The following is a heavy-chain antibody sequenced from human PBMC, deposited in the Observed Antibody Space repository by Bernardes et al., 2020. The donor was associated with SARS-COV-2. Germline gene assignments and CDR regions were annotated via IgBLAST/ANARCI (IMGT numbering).Heavy chain of an antibody. J-gene: IGHJ4*02. Sequence: ETLSLTCTVSGGSISSYYWSWIRQPPGKGLEWIGYIYYSGSTNYNPSLKSRVTISVDTSKNQFSLKLSSVTAADTAVYYCARRRKSSPNNVLRFLEWYDYWGQGTLVTVSS. V-gene: IGHV4-59*01. CDR3: ARRRKSSPNNVLRFLEWYDY. CDR2: IYYSGST. CDR1: GGSISSYY. D-gene: IGHD3-3*01.